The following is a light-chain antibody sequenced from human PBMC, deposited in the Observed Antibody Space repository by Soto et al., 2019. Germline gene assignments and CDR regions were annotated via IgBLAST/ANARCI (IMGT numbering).Light chain of an antibody. CDR1: SSNIGAGSD. CDR3: QSYDSSLDVV. V-gene: IGLV1-40*01. CDR2: GNS. J-gene: IGLJ2*01. Sequence: QPVLTQPPSVSGATGQRVTISCTGSSSNIGAGSDVHWYQQLPGTAPKLLIYGNSNRPSGVPDRFSGSKSGTSASLAITGLQAEDESDYYCQSYDSSLDVVFGGGTKLTVL.